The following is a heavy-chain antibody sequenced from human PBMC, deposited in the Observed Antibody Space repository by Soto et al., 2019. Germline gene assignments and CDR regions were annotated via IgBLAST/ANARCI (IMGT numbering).Heavy chain of an antibody. V-gene: IGHV4-30-4*01. D-gene: IGHD3-10*01. J-gene: IGHJ6*02. Sequence: QVQLQESGPGLVKPSQTLSLTCTVSGGSISSGDYYWSWIRQPPGKGLEWIGYIHYSGSTYYNPSLKSRVTISVDTSKHQFSLKLSSVTAAGTAVYYCARGILWFGEVGHVDVWGQGTPVTVSS. CDR3: ARGILWFGEVGHVDV. CDR2: IHYSGST. CDR1: GGSISSGDYY.